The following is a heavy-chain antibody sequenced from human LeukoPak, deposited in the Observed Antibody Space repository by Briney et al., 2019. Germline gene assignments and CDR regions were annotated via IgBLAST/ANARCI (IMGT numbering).Heavy chain of an antibody. CDR3: AKGTIVGAKGYDY. CDR2: ISGSGGST. J-gene: IGHJ4*02. V-gene: IGHV3-23*01. Sequence: GGSLRLSCAASGFTFSSYGMSWVRQAPGKGLEWVSAISGSGGSTYYADSVKGRFTISRDNSKNTLYLQMNSLKAEDTAVYYCAKGTIVGAKGYDYWGQGTLVTVSS. D-gene: IGHD1-26*01. CDR1: GFTFSSYG.